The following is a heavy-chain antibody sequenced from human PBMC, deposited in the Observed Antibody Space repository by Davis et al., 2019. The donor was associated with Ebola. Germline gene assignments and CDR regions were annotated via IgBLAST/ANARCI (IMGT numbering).Heavy chain of an antibody. J-gene: IGHJ6*02. Sequence: AASVKVSCKASGYTFTSYYMHWVRQAPGQGLEWMGGIIPIFGTANYAQKFQGRVTITADKSTSTAYMELSSLRSEDTAVYYCASSRSGYLDYYYYYGMDVWGQGTTVTVSS. D-gene: IGHD5-12*01. CDR3: ASSRSGYLDYYYYYGMDV. CDR2: IIPIFGTA. V-gene: IGHV1-69*06. CDR1: GYTFTSYY.